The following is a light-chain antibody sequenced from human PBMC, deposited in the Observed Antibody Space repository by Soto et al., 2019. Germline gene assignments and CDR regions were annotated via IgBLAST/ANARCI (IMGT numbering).Light chain of an antibody. J-gene: IGLJ1*01. Sequence: QSALTQPASVSGSPGQSLTISCTGSGSDIGAYNYVSWYQQHPGKAPTLIIYGVTHRPSGVSTRFSASKSAYTASLTISGLQAEDEADYYCSSFTTSYFYVFGPGTKVT. CDR1: GSDIGAYNY. CDR3: SSFTTSYFYV. V-gene: IGLV2-14*01. CDR2: GVT.